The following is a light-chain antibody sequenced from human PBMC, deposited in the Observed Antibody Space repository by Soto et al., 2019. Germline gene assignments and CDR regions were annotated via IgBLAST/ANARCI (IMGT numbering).Light chain of an antibody. J-gene: IGKJ4*01. V-gene: IGKV3-20*01. Sequence: EIVLTQSPGTLSLSPGERATLSCRTSQSVTSVSLAWYQQKPGQAPRLLIYGASGRATGIPDRFSGSGSGTDFTLTISRLEPGDIAVYFCQQYARSPFTFGGWTKVEIK. CDR3: QQYARSPFT. CDR1: QSVTSVS. CDR2: GAS.